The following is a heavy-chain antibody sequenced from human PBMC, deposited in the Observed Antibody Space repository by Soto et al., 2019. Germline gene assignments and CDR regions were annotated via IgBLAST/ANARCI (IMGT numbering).Heavy chain of an antibody. CDR3: ARNPCTSGWCFDS. CDR1: GFTFSSYG. V-gene: IGHV3-33*01. CDR2: IWFDARSQ. Sequence: GGSMRLSCAASGFTFSSYGMHRVSQAPGKGLEWVAGIWFDARSQDYADSVKGRPTTSRDNSKNTLYLQLNSPRAPATAFFHWARNPCTSGWCFDSRGQGTLVPVSS. J-gene: IGHJ4*02. D-gene: IGHD6-19*01.